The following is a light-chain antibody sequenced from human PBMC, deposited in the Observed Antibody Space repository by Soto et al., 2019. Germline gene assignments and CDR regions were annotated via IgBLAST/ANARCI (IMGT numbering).Light chain of an antibody. CDR3: QQDDSSPWT. J-gene: IGKJ1*01. CDR2: GAS. V-gene: IGKV3-20*01. CDR1: QSVSSSF. Sequence: EIVLTQSPGTLSLSPGERATLSCRASQSVSSSFLAWYQQKPGQATTLLIYGASSRATGIPDRFSGSGSGQDFTLSMSRLEPEDCAVYYCQQDDSSPWTFGQGTKVEIK.